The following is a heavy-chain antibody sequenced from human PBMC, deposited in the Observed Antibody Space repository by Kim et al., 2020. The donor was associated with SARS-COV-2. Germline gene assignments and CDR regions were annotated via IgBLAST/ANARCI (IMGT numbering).Heavy chain of an antibody. CDR2: ISYDGSNK. Sequence: GGSLRLSCAASGFTFSSYGMHWVRQAPGKGLEWVAVISYDGSNKYYADSVKGRFTISRDNSKNTLYLQMNSLRAEDTAVYYCAKGLTTAYGMDVWGQGTTVTVSS. CDR1: GFTFSSYG. J-gene: IGHJ6*02. V-gene: IGHV3-30*18. CDR3: AKGLTTAYGMDV. D-gene: IGHD4-17*01.